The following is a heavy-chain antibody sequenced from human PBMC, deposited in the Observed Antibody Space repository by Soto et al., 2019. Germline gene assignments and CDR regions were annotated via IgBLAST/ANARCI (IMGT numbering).Heavy chain of an antibody. D-gene: IGHD6-19*01. J-gene: IGHJ4*02. CDR3: ARGPYSSGWYVVDY. V-gene: IGHV4-39*07. Sequence: PSETLSLTCTVSGGSISSSSYYWGWIRQPPGKGLEWIGSIYSSGNTNYNPSFKSRLTMSADTSKNQFSLKLSSVTAADTAVYYCARGPYSSGWYVVDYWGQGTLVTVSS. CDR2: IYSSGNT. CDR1: GGSISSSSYY.